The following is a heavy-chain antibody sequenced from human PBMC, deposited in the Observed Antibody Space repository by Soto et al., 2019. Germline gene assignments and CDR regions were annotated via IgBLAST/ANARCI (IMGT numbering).Heavy chain of an antibody. J-gene: IGHJ4*02. D-gene: IGHD6-19*01. CDR2: IKSKTDGGTT. V-gene: IGHV3-15*01. CDR3: ARLMGIAVAAALDY. CDR1: GFTFSNAW. Sequence: EVQLVESGGGLVKPGGSLRLSCAASGFTFSNAWMSWVRQAPGKGLEWVGRIKSKTDGGTTDYAAPVKGRFTISRDDSKNTLYLQMNSLRAEDTAVYYCARLMGIAVAAALDYWGQGTLVTVSS.